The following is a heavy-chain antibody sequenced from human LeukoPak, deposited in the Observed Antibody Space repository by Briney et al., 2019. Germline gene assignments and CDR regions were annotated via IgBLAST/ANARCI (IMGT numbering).Heavy chain of an antibody. V-gene: IGHV3-30*18. CDR3: AKPEYYYDSSGYQKYCFDY. CDR1: GFTFSSYG. D-gene: IGHD3-22*01. CDR2: ISYDGSNK. Sequence: GRSLRLSCAASGFTFSSYGMHWVRQAPGKGLEWVAVISYDGSNKYYADSVKGRFTISRDNSKNTLYLQMNSLRAEDTAVYYCAKPEYYYDSSGYQKYCFDYWGQGTLVTVSS. J-gene: IGHJ4*02.